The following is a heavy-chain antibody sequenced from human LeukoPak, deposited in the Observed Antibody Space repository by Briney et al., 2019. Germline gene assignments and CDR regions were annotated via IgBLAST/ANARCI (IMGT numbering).Heavy chain of an antibody. CDR1: GFTFSSHG. V-gene: IGHV3-30*02. CDR2: IRYDGSNK. Sequence: GGSLRLSCAASGFTFSSHGMHWVRQAPGRGLEWVAFIRYDGSNKHYADSVKGRFTISRDNSKTTLYLQMNSLRAEDTAVYYCAKGGVGNYVPGVDYWGQGTLLTVSS. CDR3: AKGGVGNYVPGVDY. D-gene: IGHD1-7*01. J-gene: IGHJ4*02.